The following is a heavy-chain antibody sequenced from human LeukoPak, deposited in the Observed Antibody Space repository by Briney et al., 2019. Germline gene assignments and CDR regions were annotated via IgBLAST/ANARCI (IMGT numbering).Heavy chain of an antibody. J-gene: IGHJ6*04. CDR2: ISYDGSNK. V-gene: IGHV3-30*18. CDR3: AKAAPQFDPDCAEYYYYGMDV. Sequence: QPGISLRLSCAASVFIFNIYHMHWLPQSPDKGLEWVAVISYDGSNKYYTVSVKRLFTIYRHNSKNTLYLQMNSLRAEDTAVYYCAKAAPQFDPDCAEYYYYGMDVWGKGTTVTVSS. D-gene: IGHD2-21*01. CDR1: VFIFNIYH.